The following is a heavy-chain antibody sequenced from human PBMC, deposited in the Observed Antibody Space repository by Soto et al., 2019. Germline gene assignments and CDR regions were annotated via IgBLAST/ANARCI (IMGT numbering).Heavy chain of an antibody. V-gene: IGHV3-23*01. Sequence: GGSLRLSCAASGFTFSSYAMSWVRQAPGKGLEWVSAISGSGGSTYYADSVKGRFTISRDNSKNTLYLQMNSLRAEDTAVYYCAKDVGEYCSSTSCSHFVYYYMDVWGKGTTVTVSS. D-gene: IGHD2-2*01. CDR1: GFTFSSYA. CDR3: AKDVGEYCSSTSCSHFVYYYMDV. CDR2: ISGSGGST. J-gene: IGHJ6*03.